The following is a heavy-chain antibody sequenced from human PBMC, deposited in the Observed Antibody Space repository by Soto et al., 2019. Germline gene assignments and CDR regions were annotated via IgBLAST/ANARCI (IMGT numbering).Heavy chain of an antibody. D-gene: IGHD6-6*01. CDR1: GFTFSSYA. J-gene: IGHJ6*02. CDR2: ISGSGGST. V-gene: IGHV3-23*01. Sequence: EVQLLESGGGLVQPGGSLRLSCAASGFTFSSYAMSWVRQAPGKGLEWVSAISGSGGSTYYADSVKGRFTISRDNSKNTLYLQMNSLRAEDTAVYYCAKDLFSENRSSRSETYYYYYGMDVWGQGTTVTVSS. CDR3: AKDLFSENRSSRSETYYYYYGMDV.